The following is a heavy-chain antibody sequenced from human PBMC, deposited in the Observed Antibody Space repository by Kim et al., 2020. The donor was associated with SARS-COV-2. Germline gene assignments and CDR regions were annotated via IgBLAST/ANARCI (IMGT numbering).Heavy chain of an antibody. J-gene: IGHJ4*02. V-gene: IGHV3-30*01. D-gene: IGHD5-18*01. CDR3: ARDRGYNYGYFDY. Sequence: YAVSVKGRFTISRDNSRDTVYLEMNSLRPEDTGVYYCARDRGYNYGYFDYWGQGALVAVSS.